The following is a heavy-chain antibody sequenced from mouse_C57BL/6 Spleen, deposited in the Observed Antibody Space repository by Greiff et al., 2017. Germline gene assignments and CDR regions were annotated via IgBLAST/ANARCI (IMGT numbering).Heavy chain of an antibody. CDR1: GYTFTSYW. CDR3: ATEGLYGSSYWYFDV. J-gene: IGHJ1*03. V-gene: IGHV1-64*01. CDR2: IHPNSGST. Sequence: QVQLQQPGAELVKPGASVKLSCKASGYTFTSYWMHWVKQRPGQGLEWIGMIHPNSGSTNYNEKFKSKATLTVDKSSSTAYMQLSSLTSEDSAVYYCATEGLYGSSYWYFDVWGTGTTVTVTS. D-gene: IGHD1-1*01.